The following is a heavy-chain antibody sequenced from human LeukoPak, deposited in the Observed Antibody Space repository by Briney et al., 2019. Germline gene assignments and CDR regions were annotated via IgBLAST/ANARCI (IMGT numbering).Heavy chain of an antibody. CDR1: GFTVSSSY. CDR2: LYGGGST. V-gene: IGHV3-66*02. Sequence: PGGSLRLSCAASGFTVSSSYMGWVRQAPGKGLEWVSVLYGGGSTYYPDSVKGRFTISRDNSQNTLYLQMDSLRPEDTAVYYRARLSDSSAYGAFDVWGQGTMVTVSS. D-gene: IGHD3-22*01. CDR3: ARLSDSSAYGAFDV. J-gene: IGHJ3*01.